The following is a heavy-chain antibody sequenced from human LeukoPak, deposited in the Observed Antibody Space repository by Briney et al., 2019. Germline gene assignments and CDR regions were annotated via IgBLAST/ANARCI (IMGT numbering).Heavy chain of an antibody. D-gene: IGHD6-13*01. Sequence: GGSLRLSCTVSGFTVSSNSMGWVRQAPGKGLEWVSFIYSDNTHYSDSVKGRFTVSRDNSKNTLYLQMNSLRPEDTAVYYCAKDSRTYFKWLDPWGQGTLVTVFS. V-gene: IGHV3-66*03. J-gene: IGHJ5*02. CDR1: GFTVSSNS. CDR3: AKDSRTYFKWLDP. CDR2: IYSDNT.